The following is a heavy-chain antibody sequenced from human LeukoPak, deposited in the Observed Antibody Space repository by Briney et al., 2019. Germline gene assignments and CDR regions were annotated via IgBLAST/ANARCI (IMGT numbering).Heavy chain of an antibody. Sequence: GGSLRLSCATSGFTFSDYPMTWVRQAPGKGLEWVSSISSSSSYIYYADSVKGRFTISRDNAKNSLYLQMNSLRAEDTAVYYCARRVTHYYDSSGLFDYWGQGTLVTVSS. CDR3: ARRVTHYYDSSGLFDY. CDR2: ISSSSSYI. CDR1: GFTFSDYP. V-gene: IGHV3-21*01. J-gene: IGHJ4*02. D-gene: IGHD3-22*01.